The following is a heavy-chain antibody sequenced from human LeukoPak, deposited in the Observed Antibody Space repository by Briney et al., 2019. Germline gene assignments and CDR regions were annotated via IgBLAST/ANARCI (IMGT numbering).Heavy chain of an antibody. CDR3: AREVGVVAHQGGWFDP. CDR1: GYTFTAYY. D-gene: IGHD2-2*01. Sequence: GASVKVSCKASGYTFTAYYIHWVRQAPGQGLEWMGWTNPNSGDTNYAQKFQGRVTMTRDTSISTAYMELSRLTSDDTAFYYCAREVGVVAHQGGWFDPWGQGTLVTVSS. V-gene: IGHV1-2*02. CDR2: TNPNSGDT. J-gene: IGHJ5*02.